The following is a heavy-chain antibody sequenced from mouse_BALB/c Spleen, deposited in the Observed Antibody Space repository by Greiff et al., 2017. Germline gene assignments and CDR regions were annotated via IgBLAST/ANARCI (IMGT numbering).Heavy chain of an antibody. Sequence: QVQLQQSGAELVRPGTSVKISCKASGYAFTNYWLGWVKQRPGHGLEWIGDIYPGSGNTYYNEKFKSKATLTADKSSSTAYMQLSSLTSEDSAVYFCARTGTYAMDYWGQGTSVTVSS. CDR3: ARTGTYAMDY. D-gene: IGHD4-1*01. CDR1: GYAFTNYW. CDR2: IYPGSGNT. J-gene: IGHJ4*01. V-gene: IGHV1-63*01.